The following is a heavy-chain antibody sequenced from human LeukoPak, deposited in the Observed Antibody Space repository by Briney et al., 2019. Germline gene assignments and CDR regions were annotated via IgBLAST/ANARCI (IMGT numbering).Heavy chain of an antibody. CDR3: TTDSGDYGDYVRK. D-gene: IGHD4-17*01. V-gene: IGHV3-15*01. J-gene: IGHJ4*02. Sequence: GGSLRLSCAASGFTFSSYEMSWIRQAPGKGLEWVGRIKSKSAGGTTDYPAPVKGRFTISRDDSKNMLYLQMNSLKTEDTAVYYCTTDSGDYGDYVRKWGQGTLVTVSS. CDR2: IKSKSAGGTT. CDR1: GFTFSSYE.